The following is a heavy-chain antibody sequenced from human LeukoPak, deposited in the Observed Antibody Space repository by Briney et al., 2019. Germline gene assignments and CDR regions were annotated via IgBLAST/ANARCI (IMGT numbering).Heavy chain of an antibody. CDR1: GYSFTSYW. Sequence: LGESLKISCKGSGYSFTSYWIGWVRQMPGKGLEWMGIIYPGDSDTRYSPSFQGQVTISADKSISTAYLQWSSLKASDTAMYYCARRYYGSGSYTFFDYWGQGTLVTVSS. CDR2: IYPGDSDT. J-gene: IGHJ4*02. D-gene: IGHD3-10*01. V-gene: IGHV5-51*01. CDR3: ARRYYGSGSYTFFDY.